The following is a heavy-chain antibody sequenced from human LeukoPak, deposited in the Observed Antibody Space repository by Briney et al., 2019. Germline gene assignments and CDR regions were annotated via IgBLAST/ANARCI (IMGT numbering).Heavy chain of an antibody. CDR3: AKVGYYYDSSGLPWYFDL. Sequence: GGSLRLSCAASGFTFSSYGMHWVRQAPGKGLEWVAFIRYDGSNKYYADSVKGRFTISRDNSKNTLYLQMHSLRAEDTAVYYCAKVGYYYDSSGLPWYFDLWGRGTLVTGSS. J-gene: IGHJ2*01. D-gene: IGHD3-22*01. CDR1: GFTFSSYG. CDR2: IRYDGSNK. V-gene: IGHV3-30*02.